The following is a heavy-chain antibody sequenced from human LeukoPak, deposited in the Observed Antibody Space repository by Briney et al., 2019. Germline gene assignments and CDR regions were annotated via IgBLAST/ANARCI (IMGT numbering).Heavy chain of an antibody. CDR1: GDSISRGDYY. D-gene: IGHD2-2*01. CDR3: ARDVGGDPAAVEGFDI. Sequence: PSQTLSLTCTVSGDSISRGDYYWSWIRQPPGKGLEWIGYIYYSGSTNYNPSLKSRVTISIDTSKNQFSLKLSSVTAADTAVYYCARDVGGDPAAVEGFDIWGQGTMFTVSS. J-gene: IGHJ3*02. CDR2: IYYSGST. V-gene: IGHV4-30-4*08.